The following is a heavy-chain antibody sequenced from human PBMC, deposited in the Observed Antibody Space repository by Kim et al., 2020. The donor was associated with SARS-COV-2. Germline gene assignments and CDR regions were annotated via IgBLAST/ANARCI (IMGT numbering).Heavy chain of an antibody. Sequence: KYNPSLKSRIVISLDKSKNEFSLQLSSLTAADTAVYYCASSLGELYVDVWGKGATVTVSS. V-gene: IGHV4-34*01. J-gene: IGHJ6*03. CDR3: ASSLGELYVDV. D-gene: IGHD3-16*01.